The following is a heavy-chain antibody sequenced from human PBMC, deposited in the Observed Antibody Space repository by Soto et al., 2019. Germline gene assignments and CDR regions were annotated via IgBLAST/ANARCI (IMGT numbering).Heavy chain of an antibody. Sequence: PGGSLRLSCAASGFTFSSYAMSWVRQAPGKGLEWVASIRGSGSTYYADSVQGRFTISRDNSKNTLYLQMNSPRAEDMAVYYCGKMVVRWGAFDIRGKGTMVPVS. J-gene: IGHJ3*02. V-gene: IGHV3-23*01. CDR3: GKMVVRWGAFDI. CDR2: IRGSGST. D-gene: IGHD2-15*01. CDR1: GFTFSSYA.